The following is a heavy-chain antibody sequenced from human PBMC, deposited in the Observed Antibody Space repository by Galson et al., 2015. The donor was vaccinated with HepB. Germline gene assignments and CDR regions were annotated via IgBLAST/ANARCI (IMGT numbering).Heavy chain of an antibody. CDR3: ARDAMGRGSGSYSAFDY. CDR2: ISSAGTTQ. V-gene: IGHV3-30-3*01. D-gene: IGHD1-26*01. Sequence: SLRLSCAASGFTFNTYTMQWVRQAPGKGLEWVAAISSAGTTQYHADSVKGRFTFSRDNSNNMLYQEMSSLRAEDTAVYYCARDAMGRGSGSYSAFDYRGQGTLVTVSS. J-gene: IGHJ4*02. CDR1: GFTFNTYT.